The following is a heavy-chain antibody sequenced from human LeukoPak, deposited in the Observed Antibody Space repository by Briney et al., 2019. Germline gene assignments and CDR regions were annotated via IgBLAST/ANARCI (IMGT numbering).Heavy chain of an antibody. D-gene: IGHD5-18*01. CDR1: GFIFSTYN. CDR2: ISLSSTAI. J-gene: IGHJ4*02. V-gene: IGHV3-48*04. CDR3: ARTARHLDY. Sequence: GGSLRLSCATSGFIFSTYNMNWVRQAPGKGLEWVSYISLSSTAIYYADSVKGRFTISRDNAKNLLYLQMNDLRVEDTAVYYCARTARHLDYWGQGTLVTVSS.